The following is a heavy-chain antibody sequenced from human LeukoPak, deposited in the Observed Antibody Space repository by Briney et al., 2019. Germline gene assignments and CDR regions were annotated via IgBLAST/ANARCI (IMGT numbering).Heavy chain of an antibody. V-gene: IGHV3-23*01. D-gene: IGHD6-13*01. J-gene: IGHJ4*02. CDR3: AKDRIAAAGTIGEDY. CDR2: ISGSGGST. CDR1: GFTFSSYA. Sequence: RTGGSLRLSCAASGFTFSSYAMSWVRQAPGKGLEWVSAISGSGGSTYYADSVKGRFTISRDNSKNTLYLQMNSLRAEDTAVYYCAKDRIAAAGTIGEDYWGQGTLVTVSS.